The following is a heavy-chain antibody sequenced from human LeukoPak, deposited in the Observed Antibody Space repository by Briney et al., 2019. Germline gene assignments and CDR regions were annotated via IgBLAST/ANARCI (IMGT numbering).Heavy chain of an antibody. CDR2: IYPGDSDT. CDR3: ASQQGYCSSTSCYTKGFDY. D-gene: IGHD2-2*02. V-gene: IGHV5-51*01. CDR1: GYSFTSYW. Sequence: GESLKISCRGSGYSFTSYWIGWVRQMPGKGLELMGIIYPGDSDTRYSPSFHGQVTISADKYISTAYLQWSSLKASDTAMYYCASQQGYCSSTSCYTKGFDYWGQGTLVTVSS. J-gene: IGHJ4*02.